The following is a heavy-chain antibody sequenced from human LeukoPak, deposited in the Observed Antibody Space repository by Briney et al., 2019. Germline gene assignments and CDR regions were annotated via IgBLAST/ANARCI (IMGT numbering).Heavy chain of an antibody. Sequence: GGSLRLSCAASGFTFSSYAMSWVRQAPGKGLEWVSAISGSGGTTYYADSVRGRFTISRDNSKNTLYLQMNSLRAEDTAVYYCAKSSGYCSSTSCYYPLDYWGQGTLVPVSS. J-gene: IGHJ4*02. D-gene: IGHD2-2*01. CDR2: ISGSGGTT. CDR1: GFTFSSYA. V-gene: IGHV3-23*01. CDR3: AKSSGYCSSTSCYYPLDY.